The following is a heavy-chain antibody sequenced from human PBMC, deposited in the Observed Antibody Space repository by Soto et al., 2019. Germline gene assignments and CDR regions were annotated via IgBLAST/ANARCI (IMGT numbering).Heavy chain of an antibody. CDR2: ISSSSTI. D-gene: IGHD2-2*01. CDR3: AKSLSAIPGDS. CDR1: GFTFSSYS. Sequence: GSLRLSCAASGFTFSSYSMNWVRQAPGKGLEWVSYISSSSTIYYADSVKGRFTISRDNAKNSLYLQMTSLRAEDTAVYHCAKSLSAIPGDSWGQGTLVTVSS. V-gene: IGHV3-48*04. J-gene: IGHJ4*02.